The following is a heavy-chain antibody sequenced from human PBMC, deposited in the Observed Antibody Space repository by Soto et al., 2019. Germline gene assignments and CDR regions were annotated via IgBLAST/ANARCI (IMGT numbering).Heavy chain of an antibody. CDR1: GFTFGDYY. V-gene: IGHV3-72*01. D-gene: IGHD1-26*01. CDR2: TRNKANSYAT. Sequence: PGGSLRLSCAASGFTFGDYYMDWVRQVPGKGLEWIGRTRNKANSYATGYVASVKGRFTISRDDSKDSMYLQMNTLKTEDTAVYYCARDTGGSYDYWGQGALVIVSS. CDR3: ARDTGGSYDY. J-gene: IGHJ4*02.